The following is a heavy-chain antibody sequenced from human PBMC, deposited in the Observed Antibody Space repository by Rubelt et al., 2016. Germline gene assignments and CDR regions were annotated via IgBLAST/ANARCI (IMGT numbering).Heavy chain of an antibody. CDR3: ARERGYYDSSGYVAFDI. V-gene: IGHV3-11*06. D-gene: IGHD3-22*01. Sequence: GRFTISRDNAKNSLYLQMNSLRAEDTAVYYCARERGYYDSSGYVAFDIWGQGTMVTVSS. J-gene: IGHJ3*02.